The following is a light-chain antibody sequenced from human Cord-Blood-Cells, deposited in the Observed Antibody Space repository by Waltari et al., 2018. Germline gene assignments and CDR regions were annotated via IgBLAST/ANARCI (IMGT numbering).Light chain of an antibody. Sequence: QSALTQPRSVSGSPGQSVTISCTGTSSDVGGYNYVSWYQQHPGKAPKLMIYDVSKRPSGVPDRFSGSKSGNTASLTISVLQAEDEADYDCCSYAGSFYVFGTGTKVTVL. CDR3: CSYAGSFYV. J-gene: IGLJ1*01. CDR2: DVS. V-gene: IGLV2-11*01. CDR1: SSDVGGYNY.